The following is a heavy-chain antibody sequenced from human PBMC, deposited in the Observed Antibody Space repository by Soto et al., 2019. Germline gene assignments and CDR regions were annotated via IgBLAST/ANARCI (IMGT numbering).Heavy chain of an antibody. J-gene: IGHJ6*02. CDR2: IDYSGST. CDR3: ARDGPYYSGFDF. Sequence: PSETLSLTCTVSGDSIRNSDYYWNWIRQSPGKGLEWIASIDYSGSTYYNPSLKSRVVISADTSKNLFSLKLRSVTAADTALYFCARDGPYYSGFDFWGQGTMVPVSS. V-gene: IGHV4-30-4*01. CDR1: GDSIRNSDYY.